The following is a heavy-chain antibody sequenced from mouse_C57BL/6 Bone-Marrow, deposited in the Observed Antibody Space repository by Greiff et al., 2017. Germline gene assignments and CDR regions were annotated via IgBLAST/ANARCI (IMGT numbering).Heavy chain of an antibody. Sequence: EVQVVESGEGLVKPGGSLKLSCAASGFTFSSYAMSWVRQTPEKRLEWVAYISSGGDYIYYADTVKGRFTISGDNARNTLYLQMGSLKSEDTAMYYCTSLYYYGWYFDVWGTGTTVTVSS. D-gene: IGHD1-1*01. CDR2: ISSGGDYI. V-gene: IGHV5-9-1*02. CDR1: GFTFSSYA. J-gene: IGHJ1*03. CDR3: TSLYYYGWYFDV.